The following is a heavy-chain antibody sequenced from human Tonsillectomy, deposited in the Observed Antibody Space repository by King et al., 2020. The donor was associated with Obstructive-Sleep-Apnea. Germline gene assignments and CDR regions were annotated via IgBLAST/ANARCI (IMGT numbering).Heavy chain of an antibody. Sequence: VQLVESGAEVKKPGASVKVSCKASGYTFTGYYMHWVRQAPGQGLEWMGWINPNSGDTNYAQNFKGWVTMTRDTSISTAYMDLSRLRSDDSAVYYCATGRDSSGGELDYWGQGTLVIVSS. J-gene: IGHJ4*02. CDR2: INPNSGDT. D-gene: IGHD6-19*01. CDR3: ATGRDSSGGELDY. CDR1: GYTFTGYY. V-gene: IGHV1-2*04.